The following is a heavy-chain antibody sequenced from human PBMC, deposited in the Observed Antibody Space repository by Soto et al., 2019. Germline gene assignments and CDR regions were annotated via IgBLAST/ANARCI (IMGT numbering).Heavy chain of an antibody. J-gene: IGHJ4*02. CDR1: GFTFSSYA. Sequence: GGSLRLSCAASGFTFSSYAMSWVRQAPGKGLEWVSAISGSGGSTYYADSVKGRFTISRDNSKNTLYLQMNSLRAEDTAVYYCANLPVSGSATSSDYWGQGTLVTSPQ. D-gene: IGHD1-26*01. CDR3: ANLPVSGSATSSDY. CDR2: ISGSGGST. V-gene: IGHV3-23*01.